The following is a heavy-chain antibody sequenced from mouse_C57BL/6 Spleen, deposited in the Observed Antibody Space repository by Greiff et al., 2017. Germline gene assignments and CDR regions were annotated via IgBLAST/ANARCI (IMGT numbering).Heavy chain of an antibody. D-gene: IGHD2-10*02. V-gene: IGHV1-54*01. CDR2: INPGSGGT. CDR3: ARGGYGNYLFDY. J-gene: IGHJ2*01. CDR1: GYAFTNYL. Sequence: QVQLKQSGAELVRPGTSVKVSCKASGYAFTNYLIEWVKQRPGQGLEWIGVINPGSGGTNYNEKFKGKATLTADKSSSTAYMQLSSLTSEDSAVYFCARGGYGNYLFDYWGQGTTRTVSS.